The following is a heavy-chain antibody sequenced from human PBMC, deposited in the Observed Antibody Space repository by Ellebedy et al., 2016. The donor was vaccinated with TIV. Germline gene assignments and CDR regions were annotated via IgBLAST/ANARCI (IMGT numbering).Heavy chain of an antibody. CDR2: VAPKSGYT. CDR3: AIAVESPSVPAFDF. Sequence: ASVKVSCKVSGYTLTDLSMHWVRQAPGKGLEWMGRVAPKSGYTSSAQKFQGRVTMTRDTSMSTAYMELSSLKSEDSAVYYCAIAVESPSVPAFDFWGQGTMVTVSS. CDR1: GYTLTDLS. J-gene: IGHJ3*01. V-gene: IGHV1-2*06. D-gene: IGHD2-2*01.